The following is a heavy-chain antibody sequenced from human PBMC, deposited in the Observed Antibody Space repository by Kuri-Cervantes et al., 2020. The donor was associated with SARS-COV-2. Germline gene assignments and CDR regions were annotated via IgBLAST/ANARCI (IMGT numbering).Heavy chain of an antibody. CDR3: ARDGRGDSASRAAFDI. V-gene: IGHV3-30-3*01. J-gene: IGHJ3*02. CDR2: ISYDGSNK. CDR1: GLTFSSYA. Sequence: GGSLRLSCAASGLTFSSYAMHWVRQAPGKGLEWVAVISYDGSNKYYADSVKGRFTISRDNSKNTLYLQMNSLRAEDTAVYYCARDGRGDSASRAAFDIWGQGTMVTVSS. D-gene: IGHD2-21*01.